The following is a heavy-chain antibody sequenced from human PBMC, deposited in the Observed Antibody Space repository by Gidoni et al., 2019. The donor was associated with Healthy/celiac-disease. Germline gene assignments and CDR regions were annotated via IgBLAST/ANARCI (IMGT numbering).Heavy chain of an antibody. CDR3: ARAKLGLGNFDY. J-gene: IGHJ4*02. D-gene: IGHD3-22*01. V-gene: IGHV1-8*01. CDR1: GEPFTSYD. CDR2: MNPHSGNT. Sequence: QAQLVQSRAEEKKQGASVKLSCKASGEPFTSYDINWVRQATGQGLEWMGWMNPHSGNTGYAQKFQGRVTMTRNTSIITAYMELSSLRSEDTAVYYCARAKLGLGNFDYWGQGTLVTVSS.